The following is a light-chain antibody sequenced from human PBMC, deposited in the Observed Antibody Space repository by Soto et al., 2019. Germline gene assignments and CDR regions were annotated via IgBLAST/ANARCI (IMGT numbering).Light chain of an antibody. V-gene: IGKV3-15*01. CDR3: QQYTNWPSIT. CDR2: GAS. Sequence: EIVMTQSPATLSVSPGERATLSCRASQSVRSNLAWYQQKPGQAPRLLINGASTRATGIPARFSGSGSGTEFTLTISSLQSEDFAVYYCQQYTNWPSITFGQGTRLEIK. J-gene: IGKJ5*01. CDR1: QSVRSN.